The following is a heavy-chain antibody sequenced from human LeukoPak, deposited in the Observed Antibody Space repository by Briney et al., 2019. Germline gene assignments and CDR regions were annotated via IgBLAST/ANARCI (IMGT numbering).Heavy chain of an antibody. J-gene: IGHJ4*02. CDR3: ARGPNSNWSGLDF. CDR1: GFSFSGHW. V-gene: IGHV3-74*01. Sequence: GGSLRLSCTASGFSFSGHWMHWARQLPGKGLVWVSRISPTGSTTSYADSVKGRFTVSRDNAKNTLYLQVNNLRSEDTAVYYCARGPNSNWSGLDFWGQGTLLTVSS. D-gene: IGHD6-6*01. CDR2: ISPTGSTT.